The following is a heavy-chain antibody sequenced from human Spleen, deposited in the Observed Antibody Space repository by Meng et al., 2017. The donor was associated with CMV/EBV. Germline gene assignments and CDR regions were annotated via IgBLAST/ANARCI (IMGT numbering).Heavy chain of an antibody. Sequence: GESLKISCAASAFTFSDYSMNWVRQAPGKGLEWVSYISGSTATTYYAGSVKGRFTVSRDNAKNSLFLQMDSLRGEDTAVYYCARGEPDIIVVPAACDYWGQGTLVTVSS. V-gene: IGHV3-48*04. CDR3: ARGEPDIIVVPAACDY. D-gene: IGHD2-2*01. CDR2: ISGSTATT. CDR1: AFTFSDYS. J-gene: IGHJ4*02.